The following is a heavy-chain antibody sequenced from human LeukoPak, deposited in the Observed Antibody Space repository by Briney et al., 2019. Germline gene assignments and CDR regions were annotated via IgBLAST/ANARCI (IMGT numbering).Heavy chain of an antibody. CDR3: AREQAYWFGP. CDR2: IYPAGTT. D-gene: IGHD2-21*01. J-gene: IGHJ5*02. V-gene: IGHV3-53*01. CDR1: GFTVSSSY. Sequence: PGGSLRLSCAASGFTVSSSYMTWVRQAPGKGLEWVSFIYPAGTTSYADSVKGRFTIPRDSSTNTLHLQMNSLRADDTAVYYCAREQAYWFGPWGQGSLVTVSS.